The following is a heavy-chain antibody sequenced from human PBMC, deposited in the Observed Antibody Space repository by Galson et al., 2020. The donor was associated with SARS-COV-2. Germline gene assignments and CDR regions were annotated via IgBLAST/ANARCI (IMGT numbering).Heavy chain of an antibody. V-gene: IGHV1-2*02. J-gene: IGHJ4*02. Sequence: ASVKVSCKTSGYTFTGYYIHWVRQAPGQGLEWMGWINPDNGGTNYAQKFQGRVTMTRDTSISTAYMDLSRLTYDDTAVYYCATYTVTTSISRRLVCDYWGQGTLVTVSS. CDR2: INPDNGGT. CDR1: GYTFTGYY. D-gene: IGHD4-17*01. CDR3: ATYTVTTSISRRLVCDY.